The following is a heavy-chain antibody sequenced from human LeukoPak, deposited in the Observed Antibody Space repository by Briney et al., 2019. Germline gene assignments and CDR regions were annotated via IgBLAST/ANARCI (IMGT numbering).Heavy chain of an antibody. J-gene: IGHJ4*02. CDR1: GGSISNTNW. Sequence: SETLSLTCGVSGGSISNTNWWSWVRQPPGQGLEWIGEVSLTGLTHYNPSLESRVTVSLDKSKNQLSLNLTSVTAADTAVYYCSRENGAFSPFGYWGQGTLVTVSS. V-gene: IGHV4-4*02. D-gene: IGHD2-8*01. CDR2: VSLTGLT. CDR3: SRENGAFSPFGY.